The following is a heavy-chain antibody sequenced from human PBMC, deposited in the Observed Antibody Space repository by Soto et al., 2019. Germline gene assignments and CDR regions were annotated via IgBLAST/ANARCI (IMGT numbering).Heavy chain of an antibody. CDR2: ISGGGDST. D-gene: IGHD3-16*01. V-gene: IGHV3-23*01. Sequence: VQLLDSGGGLAQPGGSLTLSCAASGFTFTNFAMSWVRQAPGKGLEWVSTISGGGDSTFYADSVKGRFTISSDNSKNTVYLQMNSRRVEDTAVYFCAKADFGARGDWGQGSLVTVSS. J-gene: IGHJ4*02. CDR1: GFTFTNFA. CDR3: AKADFGARGD.